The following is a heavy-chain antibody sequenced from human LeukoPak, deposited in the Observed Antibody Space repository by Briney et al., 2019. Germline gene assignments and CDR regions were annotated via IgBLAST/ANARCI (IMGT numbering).Heavy chain of an antibody. Sequence: SETLSLTCTVSGGSISSYYWSWIRQPPGKGLEWIGNIYYSGSTYYNPSLKSRVTISVDTSKNQFSLSLGSVTAADTAVYYCARWGTYASTSNWFDPWGQGTLVTVSS. CDR3: ARWGTYASTSNWFDP. D-gene: IGHD2-2*01. CDR2: IYYSGST. J-gene: IGHJ5*02. V-gene: IGHV4-59*12. CDR1: GGSISSYY.